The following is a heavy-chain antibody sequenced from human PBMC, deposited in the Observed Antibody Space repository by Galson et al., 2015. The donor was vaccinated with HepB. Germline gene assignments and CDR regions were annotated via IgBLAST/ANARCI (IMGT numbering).Heavy chain of an antibody. CDR3: ARAIVGATTDAFDI. V-gene: IGHV3-21*01. CDR2: ISSSSCYI. CDR1: GFTFSSYS. Sequence: SLRLSCAASGFTFSSYSMNWVRQAPGKGLEWVSSISSSSCYIYYADSVKGRFTISRDNAKNSLYLQMNSLRAEDTAVYYCARAIVGATTDAFDIWGQGTMVTVSS. J-gene: IGHJ3*02. D-gene: IGHD1-26*01.